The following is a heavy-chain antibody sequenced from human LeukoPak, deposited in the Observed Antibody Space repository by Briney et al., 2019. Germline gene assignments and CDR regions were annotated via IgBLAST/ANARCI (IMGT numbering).Heavy chain of an antibody. Sequence: GGSLRLSCAPSGFTLSNAWMSSVRQTPGKGLEWVAHIKQDGSTKYSVDSVRGRFTISRDNAKNSLFLQMNSLRAEDTAVYYCTTFYARLTDYWGQGTLVTVSS. CDR2: IKQDGSTK. CDR3: TTFYARLTDY. CDR1: GFTLSNAW. V-gene: IGHV3-7*05. D-gene: IGHD2/OR15-2a*01. J-gene: IGHJ4*02.